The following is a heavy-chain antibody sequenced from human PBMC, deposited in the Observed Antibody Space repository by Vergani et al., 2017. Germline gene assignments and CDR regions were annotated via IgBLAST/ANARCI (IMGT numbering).Heavy chain of an antibody. CDR3: ARDDYGSGSYHRYFDL. V-gene: IGHV3-30*16. CDR1: GFPSSSYA. Sequence: QVQLVESGGGVVQPGRSLRLSCAASGFPSSSYAMHWVRQAPGKGLEWVAVISYDGSNKYYADSVKGRFTISRDNSKNTLYLQMNSLRAEDTAVYYCARDDYGSGSYHRYFDLWGRGTLVTVSS. CDR2: ISYDGSNK. D-gene: IGHD3-10*01. J-gene: IGHJ2*01.